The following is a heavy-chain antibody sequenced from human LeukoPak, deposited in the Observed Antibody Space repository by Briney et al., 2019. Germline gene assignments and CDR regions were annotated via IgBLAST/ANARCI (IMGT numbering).Heavy chain of an antibody. D-gene: IGHD3-10*02. CDR2: ISSSGSTI. CDR1: VFTYSSYE. CDR3: AELGITMIGGV. V-gene: IGHV3-48*03. J-gene: IGHJ6*04. Sequence: GGSLSLFCAASVFTYSSYEMNWVRQAPGKGLVWVSYISSSGSTIYYADSVEGRFTIHRHNAKNSLYLQMNSLRGEDTAVYYCAELGITMIGGVWGKGTTVTISS.